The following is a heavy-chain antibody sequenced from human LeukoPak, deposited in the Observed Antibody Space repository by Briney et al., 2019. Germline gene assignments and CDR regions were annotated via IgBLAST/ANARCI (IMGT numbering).Heavy chain of an antibody. CDR3: ARDLSPVVRASPMGY. J-gene: IGHJ4*02. Sequence: GGSLRLSCAASGFTFSNHYTHWVRHAPGKGLVSVSRIDPNGRYTSYADSVKGRFTISRDNAKNTLYLQMNSLRAEDTAVYYCARDLSPVVRASPMGYWGQGTPVSVSS. CDR2: IDPNGRYT. CDR1: GFTFSNHY. D-gene: IGHD3-10*01. V-gene: IGHV3-74*01.